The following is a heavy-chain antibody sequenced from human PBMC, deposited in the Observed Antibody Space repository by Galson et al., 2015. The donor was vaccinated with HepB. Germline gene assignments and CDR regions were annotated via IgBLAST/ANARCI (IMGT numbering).Heavy chain of an antibody. CDR1: GYTFTSYA. CDR2: INTNTGNP. V-gene: IGHV7-4-1*02. Sequence: SVKVSCKASGYTFTSYAMNWVRQAPGQGLEWMGWINTNTGNPTYAQGFTGRFVFSLDTSVSTAYLQISSLKAEDTAVYYCARGNYDFWSGYPPDDYWGQGTLVTVSS. J-gene: IGHJ4*02. CDR3: ARGNYDFWSGYPPDDY. D-gene: IGHD3-3*01.